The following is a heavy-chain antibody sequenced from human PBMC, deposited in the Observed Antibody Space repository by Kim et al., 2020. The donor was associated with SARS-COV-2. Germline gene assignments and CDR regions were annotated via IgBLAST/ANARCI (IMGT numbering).Heavy chain of an antibody. CDR3: ARDGNLGDSSGYYSYFDY. V-gene: IGHV6-1*01. CDR1: GDSVSSNSAA. Sequence: SQTLSLTCAISGDSVSSNSAAWNWIRQSPSRGLEWLGRTYYRSKWYNDYAVSVKSRITINPDTSKNQFSLQLNSVTPEDTAVYYCARDGNLGDSSGYYSYFDYWGQGTLVTVSS. J-gene: IGHJ4*02. D-gene: IGHD3-22*01. CDR2: TYYRSKWYN.